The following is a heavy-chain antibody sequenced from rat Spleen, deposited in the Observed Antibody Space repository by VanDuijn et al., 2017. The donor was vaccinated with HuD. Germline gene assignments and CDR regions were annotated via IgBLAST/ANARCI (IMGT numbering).Heavy chain of an antibody. CDR3: ARDNNYKAY. J-gene: IGHJ2*01. Sequence: EVQLQESGPGLVKPSQSLSLTCSVTVYSITTNYWDWIRKFPGNKLEWMGYINSAGSTNYNPSLKSRISITRDTAKNQFFLQVNSVTTEDTATYYCARDNNYKAYWGQGVMVTVSS. CDR2: INSAGST. V-gene: IGHV3-3*01. D-gene: IGHD1-10*01. CDR1: VYSITTNY.